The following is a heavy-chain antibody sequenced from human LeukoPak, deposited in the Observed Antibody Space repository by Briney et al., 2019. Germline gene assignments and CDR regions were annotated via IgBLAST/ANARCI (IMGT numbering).Heavy chain of an antibody. CDR3: AKGRDWGSYRYHAFDI. Sequence: GGSLRLSCAASGVTFSSYGMSWVRQVPGKGLEWVSAISGPGGNTYYADSVKGRFAISRDNSKNTLFLQMNSLRAEDTAVYYCAKGRDWGSYRYHAFDIWGQGTMVTVSS. CDR1: GVTFSSYG. CDR2: ISGPGGNT. J-gene: IGHJ3*02. D-gene: IGHD3-16*02. V-gene: IGHV3-23*01.